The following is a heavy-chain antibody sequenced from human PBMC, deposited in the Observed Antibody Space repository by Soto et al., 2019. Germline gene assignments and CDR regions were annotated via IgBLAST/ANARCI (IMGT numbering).Heavy chain of an antibody. Sequence: HPGGSLRLSCDASGFTFNFYGMHWVRQAPGKGLEWVAVISYDGSDKYYADSVRGRFTISRDNTKNTVWLQMNSLRGEDTAVYYCAKERRYSFDALDLWGQGTLVTVS. CDR3: AKERRYSFDALDL. CDR2: ISYDGSDK. D-gene: IGHD5-18*01. V-gene: IGHV3-30*18. J-gene: IGHJ3*01. CDR1: GFTFNFYG.